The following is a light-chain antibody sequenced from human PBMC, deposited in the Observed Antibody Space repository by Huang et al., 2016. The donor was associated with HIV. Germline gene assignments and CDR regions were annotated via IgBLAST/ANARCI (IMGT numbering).Light chain of an antibody. J-gene: IGKJ1*01. CDR3: QQTYSTPWA. Sequence: DIQMTQSPPSLSASVGDRVTITCRASQSISNYLNWYQQRTGKAPRLLIYGTSNLQSGVPSRFSGSGSGTVFILTINSLQLEDFASYYCQQTYSTPWAFGQGTKVDIK. CDR1: QSISNY. V-gene: IGKV1-39*01. CDR2: GTS.